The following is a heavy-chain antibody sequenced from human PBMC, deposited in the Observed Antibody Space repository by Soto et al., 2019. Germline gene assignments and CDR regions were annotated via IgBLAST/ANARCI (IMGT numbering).Heavy chain of an antibody. D-gene: IGHD6-13*01. CDR1: GFTVSSNY. J-gene: IGHJ4*02. CDR3: AALIAAAVVDY. Sequence: VGSLRLSCAASGFTVSSNYMSWVRQAPGKGLEWVSVIYSGGYTYYADSVKGRFTISRDNSKNTLYLQMNSLRAEDTAVYYCAALIAAAVVDYWGQGTLVTVSS. CDR2: IYSGGYT. V-gene: IGHV3-66*01.